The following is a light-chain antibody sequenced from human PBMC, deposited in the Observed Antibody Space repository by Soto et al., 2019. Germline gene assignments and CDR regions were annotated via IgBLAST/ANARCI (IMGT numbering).Light chain of an antibody. Sequence: EIVLTQSPGTLSLSPGERATLSCRASQIVSSSCLNWYQQRPGQAPRRLIYGASIRATGIPDRFSGSGSGTDVTLTINRLEPEDFAVYYCQYYGSSPRVTFGGGTKVEIK. J-gene: IGKJ4*01. CDR1: QIVSSSC. CDR3: QYYGSSPRVT. CDR2: GAS. V-gene: IGKV3-20*01.